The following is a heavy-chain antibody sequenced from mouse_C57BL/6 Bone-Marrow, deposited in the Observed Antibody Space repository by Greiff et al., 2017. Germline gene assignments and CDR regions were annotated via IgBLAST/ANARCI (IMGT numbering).Heavy chain of an antibody. Sequence: VKLQQPGAELVKPGASVKLSCKASGYTFTSYWMQWVKQRPGQGLEWIGEIDPSDSYTNYNQKFKGKATLTVDTSSSTAYMQLSSLTSEDSAVYYCARGYLAWFAYWGQGTLVTVSA. CDR2: IDPSDSYT. V-gene: IGHV1-50*01. J-gene: IGHJ3*01. CDR3: ARGYLAWFAY. CDR1: GYTFTSYW. D-gene: IGHD2-3*01.